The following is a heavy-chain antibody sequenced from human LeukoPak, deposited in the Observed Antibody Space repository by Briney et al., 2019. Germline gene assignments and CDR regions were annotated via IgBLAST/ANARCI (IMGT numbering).Heavy chain of an antibody. J-gene: IGHJ3*02. D-gene: IGHD1-26*01. CDR2: IYYSGST. CDR1: GGSISSGDYY. Sequence: SQTLSLTCTVSGGSISSGDYYWSWIRQPPGKGLEWIGSIYYSGSTYYNPSLKSRVTISVDTSKNQFSLKLSSVTAADTAVYYCAKFTGGGAAFDIWGQGTMVTVSS. CDR3: AKFTGGGAAFDI. V-gene: IGHV4-30-2*03.